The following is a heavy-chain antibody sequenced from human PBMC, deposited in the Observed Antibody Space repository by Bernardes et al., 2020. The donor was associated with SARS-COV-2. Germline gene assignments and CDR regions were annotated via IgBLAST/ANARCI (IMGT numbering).Heavy chain of an antibody. CDR2: IYYSGST. J-gene: IGHJ5*02. Sequence: SETLSLTCTVSGGSISSSSYYWGWIRQPPGKGLEWIGSIYYSGSTYYNPSLKSRVTISVDTSKNQFSLKLSSVTAADTAVYYCARHHPGFLEWTNWFDPWDQGTRITFSS. CDR1: GGSISSSSYY. CDR3: ARHHPGFLEWTNWFDP. V-gene: IGHV4-39*01. D-gene: IGHD3-3*01.